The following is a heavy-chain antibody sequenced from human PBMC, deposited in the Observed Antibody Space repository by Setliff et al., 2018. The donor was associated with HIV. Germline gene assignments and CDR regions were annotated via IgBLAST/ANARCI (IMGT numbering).Heavy chain of an antibody. CDR2: IYYSGST. Sequence: SETLSLTCTVSGGSISSYYWSWIRQPPGKGLEWIGYIYYSGSTNYNPSLKSRVTISVDTSKNHFSLKLSSVTAADTAVYYCARAYGPIEACDIWGQGTMVTVS. D-gene: IGHD4-17*01. V-gene: IGHV4-59*01. J-gene: IGHJ3*02. CDR3: ARAYGPIEACDI. CDR1: GGSISSYY.